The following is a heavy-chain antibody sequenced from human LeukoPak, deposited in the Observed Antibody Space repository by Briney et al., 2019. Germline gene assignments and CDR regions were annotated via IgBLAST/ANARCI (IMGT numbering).Heavy chain of an antibody. J-gene: IGHJ5*02. CDR1: GGSISSGSYY. V-gene: IGHV4-61*10. Sequence: SETLSLTCSVSGGSISSGSYYWSWIRQPAGKGLEWIGEINHSGSTNYNPSLKSRVTISVDTSKNQFSLKLSSVTAADTAVYYCARVGGTENRLVVVPYHNWFDPWGQGTLVTVSS. CDR2: INHSGST. D-gene: IGHD3-22*01. CDR3: ARVGGTENRLVVVPYHNWFDP.